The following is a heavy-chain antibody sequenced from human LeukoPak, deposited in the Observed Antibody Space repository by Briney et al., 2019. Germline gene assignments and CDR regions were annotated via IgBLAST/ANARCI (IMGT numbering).Heavy chain of an antibody. Sequence: PSETLSLTCTVSGGSISSGSYYWSWIRQPAGKGLEWIGRIYTSGSTNYNPSLKSRVTMSVDTSKNQFSLKLSSVTAADTAVYYCAREKTAASALDYYYYYYMDVWGKGTTVTISS. V-gene: IGHV4-61*02. CDR1: GGSISSGSYY. CDR3: AREKTAASALDYYYYYYMDV. CDR2: IYTSGST. D-gene: IGHD6-13*01. J-gene: IGHJ6*03.